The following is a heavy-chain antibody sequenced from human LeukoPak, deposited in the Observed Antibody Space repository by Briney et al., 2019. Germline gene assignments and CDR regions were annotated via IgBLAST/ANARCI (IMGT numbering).Heavy chain of an antibody. CDR2: LSFDGINK. CDR3: AKRRSAFGGVMVTGNFDY. CDR1: GFTFRNFG. V-gene: IGHV3-30*18. D-gene: IGHD3-16*01. Sequence: GGSLRLSCAASGFTFRNFGMHWVRQAPGKGLKWLAVLSFDGINKYYTDSVKGRFTISRDNSKNTLYLQMISLRPEDTAVYFCAKRRSAFGGVMVTGNFDYWGQGALVTVSS. J-gene: IGHJ4*02.